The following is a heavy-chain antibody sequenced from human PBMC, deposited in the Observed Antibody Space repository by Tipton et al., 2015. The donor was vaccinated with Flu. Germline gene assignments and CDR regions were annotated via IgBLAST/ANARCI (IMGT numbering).Heavy chain of an antibody. V-gene: IGHV4-38-2*01. CDR3: ARRTFSNYVSEPKNWFDF. Sequence: TLSLTCSVSGYSIGSGYYWGWIRQPPGKGLEWIGNIYHTGNTYYNPSLKSRVTISVDRSKNQFSLKLSSVTAADTAVYFCARRTFSNYVSEPKNWFDFWGQGTLVTVSS. CDR2: IYHTGNT. CDR1: GYSIGSGYY. D-gene: IGHD4-11*01. J-gene: IGHJ5*01.